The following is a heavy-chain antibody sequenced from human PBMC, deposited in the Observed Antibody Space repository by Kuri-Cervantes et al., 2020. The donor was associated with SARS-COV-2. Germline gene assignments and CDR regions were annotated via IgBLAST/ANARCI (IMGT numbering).Heavy chain of an antibody. Sequence: GGSLRLSCKGSGYSFTSYWIGWVRQMPGKGLEWMGIIYPGDSDTRYSPSFQGQVTISADKSISTAYLQWSSLKASDTAMYYCARHRSAVAVTYYYYGMDVWGQGTTVTVSS. CDR2: IYPGDSDT. J-gene: IGHJ6*02. D-gene: IGHD6-19*01. V-gene: IGHV5-51*01. CDR3: ARHRSAVAVTYYYYGMDV. CDR1: GYSFTSYW.